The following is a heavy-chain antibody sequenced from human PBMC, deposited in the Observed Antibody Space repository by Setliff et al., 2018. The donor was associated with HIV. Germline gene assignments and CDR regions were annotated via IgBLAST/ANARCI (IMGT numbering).Heavy chain of an antibody. CDR2: INPYSGNT. CDR3: VRGIYDSSGFWYPHGDS. CDR1: GYTFTSYD. Sequence: ASVKVSCKASGYTFTSYDINWVRQATGHGLEWMGWINPYSGNTGYAQKFQGRVTMTRETSTSTAYLELSNLRAEGTAVYYCVRGIYDSSGFWYPHGDSWGQGTLVTVSS. D-gene: IGHD3-22*01. V-gene: IGHV1-8*01. J-gene: IGHJ5*01.